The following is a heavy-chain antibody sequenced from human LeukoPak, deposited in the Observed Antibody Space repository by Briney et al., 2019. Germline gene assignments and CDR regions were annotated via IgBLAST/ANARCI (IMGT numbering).Heavy chain of an antibody. J-gene: IGHJ4*02. Sequence: GRSLRLSCAASGFTFSSYGMHWVRQAPGKGLEWVAVISYDGSNKYWADSVKGRFTISRDNSKNMLYLQMNSLRAEDTAVYYCAKQSGADRGHLDFWGQGTLVTVSS. CDR1: GFTFSSYG. CDR2: ISYDGSNK. CDR3: AKQSGADRGHLDF. D-gene: IGHD4/OR15-4a*01. V-gene: IGHV3-30*18.